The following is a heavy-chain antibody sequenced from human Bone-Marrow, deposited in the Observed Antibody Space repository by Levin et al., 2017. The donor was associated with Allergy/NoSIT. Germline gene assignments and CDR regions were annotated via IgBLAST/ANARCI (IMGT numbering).Heavy chain of an antibody. D-gene: IGHD5-18*01. J-gene: IGHJ6*02. Sequence: GESLKISCKASGYTFTSYGISWVRQAPGQGLEWMGWISDYNGNTNYAQMLQGRVTMTTETSTSTAYMELRSLRSDDTAVYYCARLYSYGYWGGNYYGMDVWGQGTTVTVSS. CDR1: GYTFTSYG. CDR3: ARLYSYGYWGGNYYGMDV. CDR2: ISDYNGNT. V-gene: IGHV1-18*01.